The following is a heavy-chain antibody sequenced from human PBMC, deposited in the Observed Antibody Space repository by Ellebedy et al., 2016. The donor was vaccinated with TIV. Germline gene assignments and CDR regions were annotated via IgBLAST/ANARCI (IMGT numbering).Heavy chain of an antibody. Sequence: PGGSLRLSCAASGFTVSNNYMSWVRQAPGQGLEWVPLIYSTGATHYADFLKGRFTLSRDNSKNTLYLQMNSLRVEDTAVYYCARDGGAARTAPPDYWGQGTLVTVSS. D-gene: IGHD6-6*01. CDR3: ARDGGAARTAPPDY. V-gene: IGHV3-66*01. CDR2: IYSTGAT. CDR1: GFTVSNNY. J-gene: IGHJ4*02.